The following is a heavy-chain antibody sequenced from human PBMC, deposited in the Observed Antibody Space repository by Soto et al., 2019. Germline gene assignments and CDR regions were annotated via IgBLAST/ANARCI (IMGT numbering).Heavy chain of an antibody. CDR2: ISGSGDSI. Sequence: EVQLLESGGGLVQPGGSLRLSCAASGFTLSSYAMSWVRQAPGKGLEWVSSISGSGDSIYYADSVKGRFTISRDNSKNTLYLQMNSLRAEDTALYYCAKGPGSYSDFDYWGQGTLVTVSS. CDR1: GFTLSSYA. V-gene: IGHV3-23*01. CDR3: AKGPGSYSDFDY. D-gene: IGHD1-26*01. J-gene: IGHJ4*02.